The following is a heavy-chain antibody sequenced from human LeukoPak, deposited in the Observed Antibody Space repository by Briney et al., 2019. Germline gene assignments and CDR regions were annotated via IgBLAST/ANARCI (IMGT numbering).Heavy chain of an antibody. D-gene: IGHD6-13*01. CDR1: GFTFDDYA. J-gene: IGHJ6*03. CDR2: ISWNSGSI. V-gene: IGHV3-9*01. CDR3: AKDKRVAAAGTRNYYYYYMDV. Sequence: PGGSLRLSCAASGFTFDDYAMHWVRQAPGKGLEWVSGISWNSGSIGYADSVKGRFTISRDNAKNSLYLQMNSLRAEDTALYYCAKDKRVAAAGTRNYYYYYMDVWGKGTTVTISS.